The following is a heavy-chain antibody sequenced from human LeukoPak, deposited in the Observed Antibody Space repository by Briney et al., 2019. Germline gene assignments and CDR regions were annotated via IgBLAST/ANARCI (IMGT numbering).Heavy chain of an antibody. D-gene: IGHD6-13*01. V-gene: IGHV3-30-3*01. CDR3: ARDPSSWYFDY. Sequence: GGSLRLSCASSGFTFSTYAMHWVRQAPGKGLEWVAVISYDGSHKYYADSVKGRFTISRDNSKNTLYLQMNSLRAEDTAVYYCARDPSSWYFDYWGQGTLVTVSS. J-gene: IGHJ4*02. CDR1: GFTFSTYA. CDR2: ISYDGSHK.